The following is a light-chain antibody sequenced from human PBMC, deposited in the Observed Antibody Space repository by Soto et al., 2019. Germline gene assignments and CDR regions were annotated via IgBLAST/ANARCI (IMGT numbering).Light chain of an antibody. CDR1: QSVSNN. J-gene: IGKJ1*01. Sequence: EIIMTQSPATLSVSPGERATLSCGASQSVSNNLAWYQQKPGQAPRLLIYGASTRANDIPARFSGSGSGTEFTLTIRSLQSEDIAVYYCQHYDNWPPWTFGQGTKVEIK. V-gene: IGKV3-15*01. CDR3: QHYDNWPPWT. CDR2: GAS.